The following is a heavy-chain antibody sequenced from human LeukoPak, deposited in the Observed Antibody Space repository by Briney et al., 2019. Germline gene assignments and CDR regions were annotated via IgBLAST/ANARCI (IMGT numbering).Heavy chain of an antibody. CDR1: GGSVSTGSDY. D-gene: IGHD2-2*01. Sequence: SETLSLTCTVSGGSVSTGSDYWSWIRQPAGKGLEWIGRIYTSRSTNYNPSLKSRVTISVDTSKNQFSLKLSSVTAADTAVYYCARTRYYYYYMDVWGKGTTVTISS. CDR2: IYTSRST. J-gene: IGHJ6*03. CDR3: ARTRYYYYYMDV. V-gene: IGHV4-61*02.